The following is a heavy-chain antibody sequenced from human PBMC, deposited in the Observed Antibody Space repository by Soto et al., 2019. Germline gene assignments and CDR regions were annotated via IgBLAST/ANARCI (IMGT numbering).Heavy chain of an antibody. D-gene: IGHD6-13*01. V-gene: IGHV3-7*05. CDR1: GFSFGSSW. J-gene: IGHJ3*02. CDR2: IKKDGSKI. CDR3: ARDVSPGSSSLYLDAFDI. Sequence: VQLVESGGDLVQPGGSLRLSCAASGFSFGSSWMTWVRRAPGKGLEWVANIKKDGSKINYLDSVRGRFTVSRDNAKNSLYLDMNSLRAEDTALYYGARDVSPGSSSLYLDAFDIWGQGTMVTVSS.